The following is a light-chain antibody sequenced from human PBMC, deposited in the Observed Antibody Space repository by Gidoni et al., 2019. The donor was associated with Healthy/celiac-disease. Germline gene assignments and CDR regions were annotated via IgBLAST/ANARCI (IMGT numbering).Light chain of an antibody. Sequence: DIQMTQSPSTLSASVGDRVTITCRASQSISSWLAWYQQKPGKAPKLLIYKASSLESGVPSRFSGSGSGTVFTLTISSLQPDDFATYYCQQYNSYSVLTFGGGTKVEIK. CDR3: QQYNSYSVLT. CDR1: QSISSW. CDR2: KAS. J-gene: IGKJ4*01. V-gene: IGKV1-5*03.